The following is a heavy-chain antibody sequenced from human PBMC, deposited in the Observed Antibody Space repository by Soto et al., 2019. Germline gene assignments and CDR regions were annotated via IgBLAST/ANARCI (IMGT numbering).Heavy chain of an antibody. Sequence: SETLSLTCTVSGGSISSTIYYWGWIRQPPGKGLEWIGSIYYSGSTYYNASLKSRVTISVDTSKNQFSLKLSSVTAADTAVYYCAGLKYYHTSDYLVHWAQGTRVTVPS. CDR2: IYYSGST. J-gene: IGHJ1*01. V-gene: IGHV4-39*01. D-gene: IGHD3-22*01. CDR3: AGLKYYHTSDYLVH. CDR1: GGSISSTIYY.